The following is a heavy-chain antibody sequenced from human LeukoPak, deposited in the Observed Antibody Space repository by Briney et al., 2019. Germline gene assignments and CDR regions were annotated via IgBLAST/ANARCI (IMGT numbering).Heavy chain of an antibody. Sequence: PGGPLRLSCAASGFTFSSYAMTWVRQAPGKGLEWVSAISTSGGGYTFYADSVKGRFTISRDDSKNTVYLQMNSLRAGDTAIYYCAKDYLRTTDYWGQGTLVTVSS. CDR2: ISTSGGGYT. CDR3: AKDYLRTTDY. V-gene: IGHV3-23*01. D-gene: IGHD4-17*01. J-gene: IGHJ4*02. CDR1: GFTFSSYA.